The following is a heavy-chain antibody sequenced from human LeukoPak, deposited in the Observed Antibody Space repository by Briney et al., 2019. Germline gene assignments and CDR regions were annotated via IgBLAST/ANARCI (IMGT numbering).Heavy chain of an antibody. Sequence: PGGSLRLSCMASGFAFSTYGMHWVRQAPGKGLEWVAIMSYGGDIQYTDSVKGRFTISRDSSKNTLYLQMDSLRAEDTAIYYCARDWGSSGWYNWFDPWGQGTLVTVSS. CDR3: ARDWGSSGWYNWFDP. CDR2: MSYGGDI. J-gene: IGHJ5*02. V-gene: IGHV3-30*03. D-gene: IGHD6-19*01. CDR1: GFAFSTYG.